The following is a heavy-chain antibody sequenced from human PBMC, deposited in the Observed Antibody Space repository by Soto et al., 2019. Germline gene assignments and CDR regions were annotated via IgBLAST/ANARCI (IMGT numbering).Heavy chain of an antibody. D-gene: IGHD4-4*01. CDR3: AKDLDDYSSAIDF. V-gene: IGHV3-23*01. Sequence: GGSLRLSCAASGFTFSSYWMHWVRQAPGKGLEWVSGISGSGGSGRGFYADPVKGRFTISRDNSKNTLYLEMNSLRAEDTAVYYCAKDLDDYSSAIDFWGQGTLVTVSS. CDR1: GFTFSSYW. CDR2: ISGSGGSGRG. J-gene: IGHJ4*02.